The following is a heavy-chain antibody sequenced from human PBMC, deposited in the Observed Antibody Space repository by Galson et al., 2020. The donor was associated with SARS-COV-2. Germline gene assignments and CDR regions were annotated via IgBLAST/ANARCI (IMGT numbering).Heavy chain of an antibody. CDR3: ARATYSSGWYRAEEYDDFVY. J-gene: IGHJ4*02. V-gene: IGHV4-30-4*01. CDR2: IYYSGST. D-gene: IGHD6-19*01. Sequence: ASETLSLTCTVSGGSISSGDYYWSWIRQPPGKGLEWIGYIYYSGSTYYNPSLKSRVTISVDTSKNQFSLKLSSVTAADTAVYYCARATYSSGWYRAEEYDDFVYWGQGTLVTVSS. CDR1: GGSISSGDYY.